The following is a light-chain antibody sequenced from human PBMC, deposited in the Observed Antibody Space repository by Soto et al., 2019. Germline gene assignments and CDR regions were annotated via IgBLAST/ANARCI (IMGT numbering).Light chain of an antibody. V-gene: IGKV1-39*01. J-gene: IGKJ4*01. Sequence: DIQMTQSPSSLSASVGDRVTITYRASQSMSTYLNWFQQKPGKAPKVLIYGASSLQSGVPSRFSGSGSGTDFTLTISSLQPEDVATYYCQQRYNTPLTFGGGTKVEIK. CDR1: QSMSTY. CDR3: QQRYNTPLT. CDR2: GAS.